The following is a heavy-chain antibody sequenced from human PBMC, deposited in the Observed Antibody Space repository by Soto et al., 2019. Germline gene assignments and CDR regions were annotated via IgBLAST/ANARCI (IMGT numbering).Heavy chain of an antibody. V-gene: IGHV1-69*02. J-gene: IGHJ4*02. D-gene: IGHD7-27*01. CDR2: IIPILGIA. CDR1: GGTFSSYT. Sequence: QVQLVQSGAEVKKPGSSVKVSCKASGGTFSSYTISWVRQAPGQGLEWMGRIIPILGIANYAQKFQGRVTITADKSTSTAYMELSSLRSEDTAVYYCASIDRGPNGDGFDYWGQGTLVTVSS. CDR3: ASIDRGPNGDGFDY.